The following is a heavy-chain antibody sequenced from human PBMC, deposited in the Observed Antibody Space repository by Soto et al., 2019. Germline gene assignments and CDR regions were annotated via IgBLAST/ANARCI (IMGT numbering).Heavy chain of an antibody. CDR3: ARERYYYDSSGHQNAFDI. Sequence: SETLSLTCAVYVGSFSGYYWSWIRQPPGKGLEWIGEINHSGSTNYNPSLKSRVTISVDTSKNQFSLKLSSVTAADTAVYYCARERYYYDSSGHQNAFDIWGQGTMVTVSS. CDR2: INHSGST. V-gene: IGHV4-34*01. D-gene: IGHD3-22*01. CDR1: VGSFSGYY. J-gene: IGHJ3*02.